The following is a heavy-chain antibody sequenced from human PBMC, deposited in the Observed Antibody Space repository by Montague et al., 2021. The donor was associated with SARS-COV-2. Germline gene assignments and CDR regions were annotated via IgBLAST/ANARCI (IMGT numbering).Heavy chain of an antibody. Sequence: PALMKPTKTLTLTCTFSGFSLSTRTVGVGWIRQPPGKALEWLALIYWDDDKRYSPSLKSRLTITKVTSKNQVVLTMTNMDPVDTATYYCAHRLPAVAAFDYWGQGTLVTVSS. CDR3: AHRLPAVAAFDY. D-gene: IGHD6-6*01. V-gene: IGHV2-5*02. CDR2: IYWDDDK. J-gene: IGHJ4*02. CDR1: GFSLSTRTVG.